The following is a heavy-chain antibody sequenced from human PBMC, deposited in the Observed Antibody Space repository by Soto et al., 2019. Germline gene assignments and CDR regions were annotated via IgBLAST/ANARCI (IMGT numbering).Heavy chain of an antibody. CDR3: AKEFGSTWIDH. V-gene: IGHV3-30*02. Sequence: GGSLRLSCAASGFTFSSYGMHWVRQAPGKGLEWVAVIWYDGSNKYYADSVKGRFTISRDSSRNTLFLQLNSLRAEDTAVYYCAKEFGSTWIDHWGEGTLVTVYS. CDR1: GFTFSSYG. CDR2: IWYDGSNK. J-gene: IGHJ4*02. D-gene: IGHD1-1*01.